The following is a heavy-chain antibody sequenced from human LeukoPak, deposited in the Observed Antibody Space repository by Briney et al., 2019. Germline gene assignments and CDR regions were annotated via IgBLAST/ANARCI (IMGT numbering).Heavy chain of an antibody. Sequence: GGSLRLSCAASGFTFSSYNMNWVRQAPGKGLEWVSSISSSSTYIYYAESMKGRFTISRDNAKKSLYLQMNSLRAEDTAVYYCAKDKYDILTGPLLGAFDIWGQGTMVTVSS. CDR2: ISSSSTYI. J-gene: IGHJ3*02. V-gene: IGHV3-21*01. CDR1: GFTFSSYN. CDR3: AKDKYDILTGPLLGAFDI. D-gene: IGHD3-9*01.